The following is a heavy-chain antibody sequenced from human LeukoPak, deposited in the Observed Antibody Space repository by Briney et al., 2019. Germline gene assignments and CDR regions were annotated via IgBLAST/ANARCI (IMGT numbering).Heavy chain of an antibody. Sequence: PGGSLRLSCAASGFTFTTYDMNWVRQAPGKGLEWVSVISGSGDSTYYADSVKGRFTISRDNSKNTLYLQMNSLRAEDTAVYYCAKTLGSRFDSTGYATFDYWGQGTLVTVSS. CDR2: ISGSGDST. V-gene: IGHV3-23*01. J-gene: IGHJ4*02. D-gene: IGHD3-22*01. CDR3: AKTLGSRFDSTGYATFDY. CDR1: GFTFTTYD.